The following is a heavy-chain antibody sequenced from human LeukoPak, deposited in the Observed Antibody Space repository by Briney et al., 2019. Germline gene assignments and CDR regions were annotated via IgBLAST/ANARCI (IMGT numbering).Heavy chain of an antibody. J-gene: IGHJ6*02. CDR1: GYTFTSYD. Sequence: ASVKVSCKASGYTFTSYDINWVRQATGQGLEWMGWMNPNSGNTGYAQKFQGRVTMTRNTSISTAYMELSSLRSEDTAVYYCARRGVTRLLWFGELSDQKHYGMDVWGQGTTVTVSS. D-gene: IGHD3-10*01. V-gene: IGHV1-8*01. CDR3: ARRGVTRLLWFGELSDQKHYGMDV. CDR2: MNPNSGNT.